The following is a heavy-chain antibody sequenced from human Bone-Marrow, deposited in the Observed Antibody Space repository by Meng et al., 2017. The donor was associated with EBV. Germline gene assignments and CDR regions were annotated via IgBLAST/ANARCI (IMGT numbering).Heavy chain of an antibody. CDR1: CEADISFNW. J-gene: IGHJ4*02. Sequence: PAPVAPWEPFCRTCTVSCEADISFNWGIWVRQSPGKGLEWIGEIYHSGSTNYNPSLKSRVTISVDEPKNQFSLKLTSVTAADTAVYYCAREGGFYSSSPDYWGPGTLVTVSS. V-gene: IGHV4-4*02. CDR3: AREGGFYSSSPDY. CDR2: IYHSGST. D-gene: IGHD6-6*01.